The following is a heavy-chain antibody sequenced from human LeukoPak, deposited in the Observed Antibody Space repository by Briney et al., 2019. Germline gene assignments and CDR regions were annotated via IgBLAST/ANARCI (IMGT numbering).Heavy chain of an antibody. J-gene: IGHJ3*02. CDR3: AGAPDDAFDI. D-gene: IGHD1-14*01. CDR2: IYAAGTT. CDR1: GFTVSDNY. V-gene: IGHV3-53*04. Sequence: GGSLRLSCAASGFTVSDNYMSWVRQAPGKGLDWVSVIYAAGTTYYADSVKGRFTISRHNSKNTLYLQMNSLRPEDTAMYYCAGAPDDAFDIWGQGTMVTVSS.